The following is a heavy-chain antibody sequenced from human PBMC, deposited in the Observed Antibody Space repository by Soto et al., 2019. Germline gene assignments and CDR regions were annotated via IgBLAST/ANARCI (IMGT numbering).Heavy chain of an antibody. J-gene: IGHJ6*03. Sequence: PGGSLRLSCAASGFTFSTYTMSWVRQAPGEGLEWVSVIYSGGSTYYADSVKGRFTISRHNSKNTLYLQMNSLRAEDTAVYYCARVPGIAAAGMFYYYMDVWGKGTTVTVSS. CDR3: ARVPGIAAAGMFYYYMDV. CDR2: IYSGGST. D-gene: IGHD6-13*01. V-gene: IGHV3-53*04. CDR1: GFTFSTYT.